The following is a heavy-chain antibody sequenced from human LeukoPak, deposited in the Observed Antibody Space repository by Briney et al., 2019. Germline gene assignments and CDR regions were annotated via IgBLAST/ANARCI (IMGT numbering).Heavy chain of an antibody. CDR3: ARDRGDYKGHWFDP. CDR1: GGTFSSYA. CDR2: IIPIFGTA. V-gene: IGHV1-69*13. Sequence: SVKVSCKASGGTFSSYAISWVRQAPGQGLEWMGGIIPIFGTANYAQKFQGRVTITADESTSTAYMELSSLRSEDTAVYYCARDRGDYKGHWFDPWGRGTLVTVSS. J-gene: IGHJ5*02. D-gene: IGHD4-17*01.